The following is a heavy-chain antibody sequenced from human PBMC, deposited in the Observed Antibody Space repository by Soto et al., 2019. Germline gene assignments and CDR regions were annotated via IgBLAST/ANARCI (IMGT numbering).Heavy chain of an antibody. J-gene: IGHJ5*02. CDR3: ARNPNRYFDWSKGGWFDP. CDR2: IKQDGSEK. CDR1: GFTFSSYW. Sequence: GGSLRLSCAASGFTFSSYWMSWVRQAPGEGLEWVANIKQDGSEKYYVDSVKGRFTISRDNAKNSLYLQMNSLRAEDTAVYYCARNPNRYFDWSKGGWFDPWGQGTLVTVSS. D-gene: IGHD3-9*01. V-gene: IGHV3-7*03.